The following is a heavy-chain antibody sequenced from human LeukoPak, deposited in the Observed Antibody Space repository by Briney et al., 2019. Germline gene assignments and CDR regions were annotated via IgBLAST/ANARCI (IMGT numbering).Heavy chain of an antibody. D-gene: IGHD4-23*01. J-gene: IGHJ4*02. CDR3: ARHDGRSGGTMGALDS. CDR1: GVSISSGSHH. Sequence: SETLSLTCTVSGVSISSGSHHWGWFRQSPGKGLEWIGSIYDSRTIYYNPSLNSRVTISAVTSKNQFSLQLNSVTAADTAVYYCARHDGRSGGTMGALDSWGQGSLVTVSS. CDR2: IYDSRTI. V-gene: IGHV4-39*01.